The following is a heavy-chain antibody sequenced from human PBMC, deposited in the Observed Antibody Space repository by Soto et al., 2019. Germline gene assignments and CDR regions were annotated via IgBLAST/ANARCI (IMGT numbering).Heavy chain of an antibody. CDR2: ISYDGSNT. V-gene: IGHV3-30*18. J-gene: IGHJ5*02. Sequence: QVQLVESGGGVVQPGRSLRLSCAASGLSFSNYGMHWVRQAPGKGLEWVAVISYDGSNTTFADSLKGRFIISRDNSKNTLFLQINGLRAEDTAVYYCAKVSGCVGGSFYLGWFDPWGQGTLVTVSS. CDR3: AKVSGCVGGSFYLGWFDP. CDR1: GLSFSNYG. D-gene: IGHD2-15*01.